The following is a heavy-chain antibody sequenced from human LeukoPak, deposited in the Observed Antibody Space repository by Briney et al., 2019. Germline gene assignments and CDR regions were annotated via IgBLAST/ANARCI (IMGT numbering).Heavy chain of an antibody. D-gene: IGHD2-2*01. CDR2: ISSTSAHI. CDR1: GFTFSYYS. CDR3: TSRYCTTTNCYSFDN. J-gene: IGHJ3*02. V-gene: IGHV3-21*01. Sequence: GGSLRLSCAASGFTFSYYSMNWVRQAPGKGLEWVSSISSTSAHIFYPDSVKGRFSISRDNAKSSLYLQMNSLRVEDTAVYYCTSRYCTTTNCYSFDNWGQGTLVTVSS.